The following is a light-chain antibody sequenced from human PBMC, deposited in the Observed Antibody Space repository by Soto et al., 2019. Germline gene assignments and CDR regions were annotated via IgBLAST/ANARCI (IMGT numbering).Light chain of an antibody. CDR1: QSVSSN. V-gene: IGKV3-15*01. Sequence: EIVMTQSPATLSVSPGERATLSCRASQSVSSNLAWYQQKPGQAPRLLIYGASTRATGSPARFSGSGSGTEFTLTISSLQSEDFAVYYCQQYNNWPPMAFGQGTKVELK. J-gene: IGKJ1*01. CDR2: GAS. CDR3: QQYNNWPPMA.